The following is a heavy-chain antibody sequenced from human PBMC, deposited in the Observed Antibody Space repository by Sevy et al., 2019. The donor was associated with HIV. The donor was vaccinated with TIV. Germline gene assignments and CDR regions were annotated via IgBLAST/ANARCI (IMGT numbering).Heavy chain of an antibody. V-gene: IGHV3-21*01. CDR1: GFTFSSYS. CDR2: ISSSSSYI. J-gene: IGHJ6*02. Sequence: GGSLRLSCAASGFTFSSYSMNWVRQAPGKGLEWVSSISSSSSYIYHADSVKGRFTISRDNAKNSLYLQMNSLRAEDTAVYYCARGIENSGSYYGYYYYYGMDVWGQGTTVTVSS. D-gene: IGHD1-26*01. CDR3: ARGIENSGSYYGYYYYYGMDV.